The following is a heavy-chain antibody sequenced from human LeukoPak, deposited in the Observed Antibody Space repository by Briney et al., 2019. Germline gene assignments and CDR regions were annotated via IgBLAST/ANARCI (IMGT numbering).Heavy chain of an antibody. J-gene: IGHJ6*03. CDR2: IYPGDSDT. V-gene: IGHV5-51*01. CDR3: ARSLYCSSTSCPLDYYYYMDV. D-gene: IGHD2-2*01. Sequence: GESLKISCKGSGYSFTSYWIGWVRQMPGKGLEWMGIIYPGDSDTRYSPSFQGQVTISADKSISTAYLQWSSLKASDTAMYYCARSLYCSSTSCPLDYYYYMDVWGKGTTVTVSS. CDR1: GYSFTSYW.